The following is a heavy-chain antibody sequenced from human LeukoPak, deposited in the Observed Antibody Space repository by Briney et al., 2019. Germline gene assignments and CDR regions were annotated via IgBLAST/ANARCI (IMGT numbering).Heavy chain of an antibody. Sequence: PSETLSLTCTVSGDSITTHYWSWIRQPPGKGLEWIGYVHYTDSPNFNPSLKSRVTISHDTSKNQFSLKLTSVTAADAAVYYCARDRRRELVHAFDVWGRGTMVTVSS. CDR3: ARDRRRELVHAFDV. CDR2: VHYTDSP. V-gene: IGHV4-59*11. CDR1: GDSITTHY. J-gene: IGHJ3*01. D-gene: IGHD1-7*01.